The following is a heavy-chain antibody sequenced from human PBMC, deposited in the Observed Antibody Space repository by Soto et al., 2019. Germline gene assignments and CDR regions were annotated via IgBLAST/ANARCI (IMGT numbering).Heavy chain of an antibody. Sequence: QVQLVQSGAEVKKPGASVKVSCKASGYTFTSYGISWVRQAPGQGLEWMGWISAYNGNTNYAQKLQGRVTMTTDTSKRTAYVELRSLRSDDTAVYYCARGVGYTIPFGWFATWGQGTLVTVSS. D-gene: IGHD1-1*01. CDR1: GYTFTSYG. CDR3: ARGVGYTIPFGWFAT. J-gene: IGHJ5*02. V-gene: IGHV1-18*01. CDR2: ISAYNGNT.